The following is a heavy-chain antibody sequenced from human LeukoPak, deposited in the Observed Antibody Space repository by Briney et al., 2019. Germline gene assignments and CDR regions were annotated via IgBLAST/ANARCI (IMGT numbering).Heavy chain of an antibody. D-gene: IGHD3-22*01. Sequence: ASVKVSCKASSYTFTRYGISWVRQAPGQGLEWMGWISGSNGNTNYAQKFQGRVTMTRDTSISTAYMELSRLRSDDTAVYYCARALYDSSGYYYGEYFQHWGQGTLVTVSS. V-gene: IGHV1-18*01. CDR2: ISGSNGNT. CDR1: SYTFTRYG. CDR3: ARALYDSSGYYYGEYFQH. J-gene: IGHJ1*01.